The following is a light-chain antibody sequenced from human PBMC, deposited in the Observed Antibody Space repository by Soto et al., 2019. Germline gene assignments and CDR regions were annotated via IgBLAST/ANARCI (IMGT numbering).Light chain of an antibody. CDR1: QSVDTY. V-gene: IGKV3-11*01. J-gene: IGKJ3*01. Sequence: LTQSPAILSLSPEESATLSCTASQSVDTYIAWYQQRPGQPPRLLIHDTSHRASGVPARFRGSGSGTDFTLTITSLEPEDFAVYFCQQRRNWVSFGPGTRL. CDR2: DTS. CDR3: QQRRNWVS.